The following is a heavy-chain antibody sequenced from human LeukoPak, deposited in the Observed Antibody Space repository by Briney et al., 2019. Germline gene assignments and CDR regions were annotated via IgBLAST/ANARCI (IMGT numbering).Heavy chain of an antibody. CDR3: ARGGHLNWFDP. J-gene: IGHJ5*02. D-gene: IGHD3-16*01. CDR1: GDSISSSY. V-gene: IGHV4-59*01. CDR2: ISYSGST. Sequence: PSETLSLTCTVSGDSISSSYWSWIRQPPGKGLEWIGYISYSGSTSSNPSLRSRVTISVDTSKNQFSLRLTSVTAADTAMYYCARGGHLNWFDPWGQGTLVTVSS.